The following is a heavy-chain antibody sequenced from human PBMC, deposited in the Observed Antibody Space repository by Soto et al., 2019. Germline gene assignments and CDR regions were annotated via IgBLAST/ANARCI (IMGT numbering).Heavy chain of an antibody. V-gene: IGHV3-74*01. CDR2: ISNDGSMT. J-gene: IGHJ4*02. Sequence: EVQLVESGGGLVQPGGSLRLSCAASGFPFSSYWMHWVRQAPGKGLVWVSGISNDGSMTNYADSVRGRFSISRDNAENALYLHMKSLRAEATAVYYCARPGWGSAITTWVDYWRQGTPVTVAS. CDR1: GFPFSSYW. D-gene: IGHD4-4*01. CDR3: ARPGWGSAITTWVDY.